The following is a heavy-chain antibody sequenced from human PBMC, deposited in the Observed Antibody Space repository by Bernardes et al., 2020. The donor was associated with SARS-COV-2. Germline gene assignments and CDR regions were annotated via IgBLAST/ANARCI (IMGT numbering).Heavy chain of an antibody. J-gene: IGHJ4*02. CDR3: VRDHLWVGDLVAPFDF. Sequence: SETLSLTCTVSGASVSHYYWNWIRQPAGKGLEWIGRVYSSGNNFNPSLKSRVTMSLDTSKNQFSLRLSSVTAADTAVYYCVRDHLWVGDLVAPFDFWWQGTLVTVSS. CDR1: GASVSHYY. V-gene: IGHV4-4*07. D-gene: IGHD3-10*01. CDR2: VYSSGN.